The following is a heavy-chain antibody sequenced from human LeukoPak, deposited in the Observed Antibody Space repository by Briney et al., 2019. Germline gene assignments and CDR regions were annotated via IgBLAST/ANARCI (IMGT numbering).Heavy chain of an antibody. Sequence: GESLKIPCKGSGYSFTSYWIGWVRQMPGKGLEWMGIIYPGDSDTRYSPSFQGQVTISADKSISTAYLQWSSLKASDTAMYYCARLGIAVAGTVYWFDPWGQGTLVTVSS. CDR2: IYPGDSDT. J-gene: IGHJ5*02. CDR1: GYSFTSYW. CDR3: ARLGIAVAGTVYWFDP. D-gene: IGHD6-19*01. V-gene: IGHV5-51*01.